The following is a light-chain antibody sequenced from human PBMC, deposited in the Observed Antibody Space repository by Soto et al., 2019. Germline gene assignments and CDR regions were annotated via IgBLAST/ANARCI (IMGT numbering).Light chain of an antibody. CDR3: QQYHRSSIT. J-gene: IGKJ5*01. Sequence: GDRVTITCRASQGISNFLAWYQQKPGKAPNLLIYDASTLERGVPSRFSGTGSGTEFTLTISSLQPDDFATYYCQQYHRSSITFGQGTRLEIK. CDR2: DAS. CDR1: QGISNF. V-gene: IGKV1-5*01.